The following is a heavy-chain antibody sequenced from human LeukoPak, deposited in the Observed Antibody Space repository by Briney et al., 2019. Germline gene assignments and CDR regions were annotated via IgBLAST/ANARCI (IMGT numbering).Heavy chain of an antibody. V-gene: IGHV4-34*01. CDR3: ARPTYYDFWSGGFDY. CDR2: INHSGST. D-gene: IGHD3-3*01. CDR1: GGSFSGYY. J-gene: IGHJ4*02. Sequence: NPGGSLRLSCAVYGGSFSGYYWSWIRQPPGKGLEWIGEINHSGSTNYNPSLKSRVTISVDTSKNQFSLKLSSVTAADTAVYYCARPTYYDFWSGGFDYWGQGTLVTVSS.